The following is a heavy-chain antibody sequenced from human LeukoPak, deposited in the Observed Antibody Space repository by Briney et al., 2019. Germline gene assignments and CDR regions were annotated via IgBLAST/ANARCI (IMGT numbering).Heavy chain of an antibody. V-gene: IGHV1-18*01. J-gene: IGHJ6*03. Sequence: ASVKVSCKASGYTFISYGITWVRQAPGQGLEWMGWISPYTTKTNYAQSLQGRVTMTTDTSTSTAYMELRSLRSDDTAVYYCAREGGVGPTAPPDYYAYQMDVWGKGTTVTVSS. CDR1: GYTFISYG. CDR3: AREGGVGPTAPPDYYAYQMDV. CDR2: ISPYTTKT. D-gene: IGHD1-26*01.